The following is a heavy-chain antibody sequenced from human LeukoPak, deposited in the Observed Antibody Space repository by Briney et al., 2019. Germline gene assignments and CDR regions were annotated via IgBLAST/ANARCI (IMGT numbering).Heavy chain of an antibody. CDR1: GGSIRSYY. CDR2: INHTGTT. CDR3: ARKEGGQLANTRRWFDP. Sequence: SETLSLTCTVSGGSIRSYYWSWIRQPPGKGLEWIGEINHTGTTNYNPSLKSRVTISVDTSKNQFSLKLKSVTAADTAVYYCARKEGGQLANTRRWFDPWGQGTLVTVSS. J-gene: IGHJ5*02. D-gene: IGHD6-13*01. V-gene: IGHV4-34*01.